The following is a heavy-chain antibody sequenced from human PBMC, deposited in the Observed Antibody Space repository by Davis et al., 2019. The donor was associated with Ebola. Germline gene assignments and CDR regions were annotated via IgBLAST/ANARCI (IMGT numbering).Heavy chain of an antibody. CDR3: ARGWLRRGMDV. Sequence: PSETLSLTCAISGDSVSPNIPAWNWIRQSPSSGLEWLGRTYYTSKWFNDYAVSVKGRITVNADTSKNQFSLQLDSVTPEDTALYYCARGWLRRGMDVWGEGTTVTVSS. D-gene: IGHD5-18*01. J-gene: IGHJ6*04. CDR2: TYYTSKWFN. V-gene: IGHV6-1*01. CDR1: GDSVSPNIPA.